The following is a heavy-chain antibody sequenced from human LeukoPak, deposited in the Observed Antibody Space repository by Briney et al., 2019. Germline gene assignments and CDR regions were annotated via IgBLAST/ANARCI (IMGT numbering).Heavy chain of an antibody. CDR1: GGSFSGYY. V-gene: IGHV4-34*01. D-gene: IGHD3-10*01. J-gene: IGHJ6*03. Sequence: PSETLSLTCAVYGGSFSGYYWSWIRQPPGKGLEWIGEINHSGSTNYNPSLKSRVTISVDTSKNQFSLKLSSVTAADTAVYCCARLPNYKYYYGSGSGMHNYYYYYMDVWGKGTTVTISS. CDR3: ARLPNYKYYYGSGSGMHNYYYYYMDV. CDR2: INHSGST.